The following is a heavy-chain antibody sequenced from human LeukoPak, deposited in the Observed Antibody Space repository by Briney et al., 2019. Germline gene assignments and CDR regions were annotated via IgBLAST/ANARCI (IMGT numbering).Heavy chain of an antibody. Sequence: SETLSLTCTVSGGSISSYYWSWIRQPPGKGLEWVGYIYYSGSTNYNPSLKSRVTISVDTSKNQFSLKLSSVTAADTAVYYCASSRGPYNDWFDPWGQGTLVTVSS. J-gene: IGHJ5*02. CDR2: IYYSGST. V-gene: IGHV4-59*01. D-gene: IGHD1-1*01. CDR3: ASSRGPYNDWFDP. CDR1: GGSISSYY.